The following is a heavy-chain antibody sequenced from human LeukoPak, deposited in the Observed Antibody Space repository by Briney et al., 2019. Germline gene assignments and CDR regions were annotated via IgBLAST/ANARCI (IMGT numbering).Heavy chain of an antibody. J-gene: IGHJ6*02. CDR3: AKGRSRSGSFYDAMDV. Sequence: PGGSLRLSCAASGITFSSYVMNWVRQAPGRGLECVAPVSGSGGNTHYADSVKGRFTISRDNSKNTLYLQMISLRAEGAAVYHCAKGRSRSGSFYDAMDVWGQGTTVTVS. D-gene: IGHD3-10*01. V-gene: IGHV3-23*01. CDR2: VSGSGGNT. CDR1: GITFSSYV.